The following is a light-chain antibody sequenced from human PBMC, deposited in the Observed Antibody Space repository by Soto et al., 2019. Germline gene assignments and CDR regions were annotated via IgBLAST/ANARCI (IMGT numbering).Light chain of an antibody. V-gene: IGKV3-11*01. CDR2: DVS. CDR1: QSIGSY. CDR3: QQRSNWPPWT. Sequence: EIVLTQSPATLSLSPGQRDTLSCRASQSIGSYLACYQQRPGQGPRLLIYDVSNRATGIPARFRGSGSGTDVTLTISSLEPEDFSVYYCQQRSNWPPWTFGQGTRV. J-gene: IGKJ1*01.